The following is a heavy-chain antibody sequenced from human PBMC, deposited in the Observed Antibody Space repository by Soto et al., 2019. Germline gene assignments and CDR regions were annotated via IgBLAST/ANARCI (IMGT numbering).Heavy chain of an antibody. CDR1: GYTLTELS. CDR2: FDPEDGET. J-gene: IGHJ3*01. Sequence: ASVKVSCKVSGYTLTELSMHWVRQAPGKGLEWMGGFDPEDGETIYAQKFQGRVTMTEDTSTDTAYMELSSLRSEDTAVYYCAIGSWTADAFDLWGQGTMVTVSS. D-gene: IGHD2-15*01. V-gene: IGHV1-24*01. CDR3: AIGSWTADAFDL.